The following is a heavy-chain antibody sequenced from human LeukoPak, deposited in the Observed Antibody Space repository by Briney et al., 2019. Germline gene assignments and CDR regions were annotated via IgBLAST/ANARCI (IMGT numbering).Heavy chain of an antibody. V-gene: IGHV2-5*01. Sequence: SGPTLVKPTQTLTLTCTFSGFSLSTSGVGVGWIRQPPGKALEWLALIYWNDDKRYSPSLKSRLTITKDTSKNQVVLTMTNMDPVDTATYYCAHSIPSGYDFWSGYPDNWFDPWGQGTLVTVSS. CDR1: GFSLSTSGVG. CDR3: AHSIPSGYDFWSGYPDNWFDP. D-gene: IGHD3-3*01. CDR2: IYWNDDK. J-gene: IGHJ5*02.